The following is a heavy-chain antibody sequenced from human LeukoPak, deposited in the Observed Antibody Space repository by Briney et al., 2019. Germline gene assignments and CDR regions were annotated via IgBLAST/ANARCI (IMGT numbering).Heavy chain of an antibody. J-gene: IGHJ4*02. CDR2: ISYDGSNK. V-gene: IGHV3-30*04. CDR1: GFTFSSYA. CDR3: ARGEYYYFDY. Sequence: GGSLRLSCAASGFTFSSYAMHWVRQAPGKGLEWVAVISYDGSNKYYADSVKGRFTISRDNSKNTLYLQMNSLRAEDTAVYYCARGEYYYFDYWGQGTLVIVSS. D-gene: IGHD2/OR15-2a*01.